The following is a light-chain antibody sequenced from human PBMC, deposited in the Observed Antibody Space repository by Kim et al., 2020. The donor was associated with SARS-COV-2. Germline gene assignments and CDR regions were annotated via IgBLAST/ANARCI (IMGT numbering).Light chain of an antibody. CDR1: KLGDKY. V-gene: IGLV3-1*01. CDR3: QAWDSSTGV. J-gene: IGLJ3*02. CDR2: QDS. Sequence: SYELTQPPSVSVSPGQTASITCSGVKLGDKYACWYQQKPGEFPVLVIYQDSKRPSGIPERFSGSNSGNTATLTISETQAMDEADYYCQAWDSSTGVFGGGTKLTVL.